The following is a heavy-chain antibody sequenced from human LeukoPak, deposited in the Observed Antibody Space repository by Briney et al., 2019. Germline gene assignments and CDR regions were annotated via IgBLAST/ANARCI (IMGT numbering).Heavy chain of an antibody. CDR1: GGPFSDYY. D-gene: IGHD3-3*02. CDR3: ARGRFSVYYFDY. V-gene: IGHV4-34*01. CDR2: IIHSGAT. Sequence: PSETLSLTCGASGGPFSDYYWSWIRQPPGKGLEWIGEIIHSGATSSSPSLKSRVTISMDPSKNQFSLRLSSVTAADTAVYYCARGRFSVYYFDYWGQGSLVTVSS. J-gene: IGHJ4*02.